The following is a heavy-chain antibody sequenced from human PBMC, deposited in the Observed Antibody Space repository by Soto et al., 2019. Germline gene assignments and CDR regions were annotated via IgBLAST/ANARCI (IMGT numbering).Heavy chain of an antibody. V-gene: IGHV4-59*08. Sequence: QVQLQESGPGLVKPSETLSLTCTVSGGSISSYYWSWIRQPPGKGLEWIGYIYYSGSTNYNPSLKRRVPLSVDTSKNQFSLKLRSVTAADTGVYYCARRYGSCFDYWGPGTLVTVSS. CDR2: IYYSGST. D-gene: IGHD5-18*01. CDR3: ARRYGSCFDY. CDR1: GGSISSYY. J-gene: IGHJ4*02.